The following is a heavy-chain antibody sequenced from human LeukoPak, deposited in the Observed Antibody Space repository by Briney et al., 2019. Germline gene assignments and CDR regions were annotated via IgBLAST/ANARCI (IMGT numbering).Heavy chain of an antibody. CDR3: AGAYCGGDCYSGRTFDI. V-gene: IGHV4-4*02. D-gene: IGHD2-21*02. CDR2: VYHSGST. J-gene: IGHJ3*02. CDR1: GGSISSSHW. Sequence: PSETLSLTCAVSGGSISSSHWWSWVRQPPGKGLEWIGEVYHSGSTNYRPSLKSRVTLSVDKSKNQFSLRLNSVTAADTAVYYCAGAYCGGDCYSGRTFDIWGQGTMVTVSS.